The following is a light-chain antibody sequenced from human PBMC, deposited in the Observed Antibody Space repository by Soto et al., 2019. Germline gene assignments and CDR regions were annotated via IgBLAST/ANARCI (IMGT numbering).Light chain of an antibody. Sequence: EIVFTQPPGTLSLSPGERATLSCRARQSVSSSYLAWYQQKPGQAPRLLIYDASIRATGIPDRFSGSGSGTDFTLTISRLEPEDFAVYYCQQYGNSPIAFGQGTRFEIK. CDR1: QSVSSSY. CDR3: QQYGNSPIA. J-gene: IGKJ5*01. V-gene: IGKV3-20*01. CDR2: DAS.